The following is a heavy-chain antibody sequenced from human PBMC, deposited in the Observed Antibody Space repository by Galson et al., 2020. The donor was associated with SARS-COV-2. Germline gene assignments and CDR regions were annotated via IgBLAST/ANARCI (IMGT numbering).Heavy chain of an antibody. J-gene: IGHJ4*02. V-gene: IGHV3-13*01. Sequence: TGGSLRLSCAASGFTFSHYDMHWVRQATGKGLEWVSAIGTAGDTYYPGTVKGRFTISREIAKNSLYLQMNSLRAGDTAVYYCARGRGGSGWYGADYWGQGTLVTGSS. CDR2: IGTAGDT. D-gene: IGHD6-19*01. CDR3: ARGRGGSGWYGADY. CDR1: GFTFSHYD.